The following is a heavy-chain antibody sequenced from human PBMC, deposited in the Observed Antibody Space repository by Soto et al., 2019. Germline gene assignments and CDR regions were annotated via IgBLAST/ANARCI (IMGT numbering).Heavy chain of an antibody. J-gene: IGHJ6*02. Sequence: ASVKVSCKASGYTFTSYGISWVRQAPGQGLEWMGWISAYNGNTNYAQKLQGRVTMTTDTSTSTAYMELRSLRSDDTAVYYCAREWLLLRYYYGMDVWGQGTTVTVSS. CDR1: GYTFTSYG. CDR2: ISAYNGNT. D-gene: IGHD5-12*01. CDR3: AREWLLLRYYYGMDV. V-gene: IGHV1-18*01.